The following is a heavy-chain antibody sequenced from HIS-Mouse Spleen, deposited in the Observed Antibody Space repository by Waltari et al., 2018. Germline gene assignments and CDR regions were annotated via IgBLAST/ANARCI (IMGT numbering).Heavy chain of an antibody. V-gene: IGHV4-31*03. D-gene: IGHD3-3*01. Sequence: QVQLQESGPGLVKPSQTLSLTCTVPGGSISRGGYSWTWTRQPPGRGLEWIGYMYYSGSTYYNPSLKSRVTISVDTSKNQFSLKLSSVTAADTAVYYCARSPYYDFWSGYSDNWFDPWGQGTLVTVSS. CDR3: ARSPYYDFWSGYSDNWFDP. CDR2: MYYSGST. CDR1: GGSISRGGYS. J-gene: IGHJ5*02.